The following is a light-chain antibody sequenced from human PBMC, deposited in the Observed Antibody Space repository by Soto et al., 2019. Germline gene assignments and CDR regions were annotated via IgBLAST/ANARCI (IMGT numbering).Light chain of an antibody. CDR2: AAS. Sequence: DIQLTHSPSSLSASVGDRVTITCRASQGINSHLAWYQQKPGKAPKLLVYAASTLQSGVTSRFFGSGSAREFYPIIISLLHAEDSTDYCRQLHDKSPFTFGQGTKVDIK. J-gene: IGKJ3*01. CDR3: RQLHDKSPFT. V-gene: IGKV1-9*01. CDR1: QGINSH.